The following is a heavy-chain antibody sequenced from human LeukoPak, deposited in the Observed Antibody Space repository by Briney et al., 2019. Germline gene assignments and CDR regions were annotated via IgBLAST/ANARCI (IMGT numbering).Heavy chain of an antibody. V-gene: IGHV5-51*01. Sequence: GGSLKISCKGFGYSFTNYWIGWGRQMPGKGLEWMGIIYPGDFDTKYSPSFQGQVTISADKSISTAYLQWSSLKASDTAMYYCATLRSGYYYDYFDYWGQGTLVTVSS. CDR1: GYSFTNYW. CDR2: IYPGDFDT. J-gene: IGHJ4*02. CDR3: ATLRSGYYYDYFDY. D-gene: IGHD3-22*01.